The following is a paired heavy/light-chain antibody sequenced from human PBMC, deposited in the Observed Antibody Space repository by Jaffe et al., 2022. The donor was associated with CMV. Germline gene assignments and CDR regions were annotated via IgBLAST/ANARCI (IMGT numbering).Heavy chain of an antibody. CDR1: GGSISNYY. Sequence: QVQLQESGPGLVKPSETLSLTCSVSGGSISNYYWSWIRQPPGKGLEWIGYIYYRGNINYNPSLKSRVTISLDTSKNQFSLKLNSVTAADTAVYYCAGHRQWLVLNGGGGSYMDVWGKGTTVTVSS. V-gene: IGHV4-59*08. CDR2: IYYRGNI. CDR3: AGHRQWLVLNGGGGSYMDV. J-gene: IGHJ6*03. D-gene: IGHD6-19*01.
Light chain of an antibody. CDR2: KTS. J-gene: IGKJ1*01. Sequence: DIQMTQSPSTLSASVGDRVTITCRASQSISSWLAWYQQKPGKAPKFLIYKTSSLESGVPSRFSGSGSGTEFTLTISSLQPDDFASYYCQQYNSYPWTFGQGTKVEIK. V-gene: IGKV1-5*03. CDR1: QSISSW. CDR3: QQYNSYPWT.